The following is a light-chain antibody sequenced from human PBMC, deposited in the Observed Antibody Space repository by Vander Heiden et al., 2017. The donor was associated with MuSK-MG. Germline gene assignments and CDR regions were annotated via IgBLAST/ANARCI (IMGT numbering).Light chain of an antibody. V-gene: IGLV2-14*03. J-gene: IGLJ1*01. CDR3: SSYTSTNTPYV. Sequence: QSALTQPASVSGSPGQSITISCIGSASDIGDYNFVSWYQQHPGEAPKLLLYDVSHRPSGVSNRFSASKSGNTASLTISGLQGEDAADYYCSSYTSTNTPYVFGTGTRVTVL. CDR1: ASDIGDYNF. CDR2: DVS.